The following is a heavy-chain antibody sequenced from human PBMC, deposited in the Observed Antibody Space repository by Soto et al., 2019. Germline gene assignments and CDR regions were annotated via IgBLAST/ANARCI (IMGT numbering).Heavy chain of an antibody. CDR3: ANDHLYDGDPDY. Sequence: EVPLLESGGGXXXXGGSLRLSCAASGFTFSSYAMSWVRQAPGKGLEWVSAISGSGGSTYYADSVKGRFTISRDNSNNTLYLQLNSLRAEDTDVYYCANDHLYDGDPDYWCQGTLVTVSS. D-gene: IGHD4-17*01. CDR2: ISGSGGST. V-gene: IGHV3-23*01. J-gene: IGHJ4*02. CDR1: GFTFSSYA.